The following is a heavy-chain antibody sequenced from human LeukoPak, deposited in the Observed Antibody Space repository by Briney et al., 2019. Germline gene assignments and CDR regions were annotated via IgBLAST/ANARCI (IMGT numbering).Heavy chain of an antibody. CDR3: AKGLGCSGGSCYLHFGY. CDR2: ISGSGGST. V-gene: IGHV3-23*01. D-gene: IGHD2-15*01. Sequence: GGSLRLSCAASGFTFSSYAMSWVRQAPGKGLEWVSAISGSGGSTYYADSVKGRFTISRDNSKNTMYLQMNSLRAEDTAVYYCAKGLGCSGGSCYLHFGYWGQGTLVTVSS. J-gene: IGHJ4*02. CDR1: GFTFSSYA.